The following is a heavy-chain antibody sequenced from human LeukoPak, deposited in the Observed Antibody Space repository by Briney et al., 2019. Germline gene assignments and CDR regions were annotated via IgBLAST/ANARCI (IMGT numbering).Heavy chain of an antibody. D-gene: IGHD2-2*01. J-gene: IGHJ4*02. CDR3: SKWKAIVLVPAARSPIDY. CDR1: GFTFDDHG. CDR2: ISGSGVTT. V-gene: IGHV3-23*01. Sequence: GGSLRVSCAASGFTFDDHGMSWVRQAPGKGLEWVSAISGSGVTTYYADSVKGRFTISRDNSKHTLYLQMNSLRAEDTAVYYCSKWKAIVLVPAARSPIDYWGQGTLVTVSS.